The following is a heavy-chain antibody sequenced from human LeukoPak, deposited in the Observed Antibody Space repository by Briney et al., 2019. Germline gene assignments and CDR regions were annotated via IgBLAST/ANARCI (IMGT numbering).Heavy chain of an antibody. CDR2: IYHSGST. CDR1: GGSISSGGYY. D-gene: IGHD3-22*01. V-gene: IGHV4-31*03. Sequence: TLSLTCTVSGGSISSGGYYWSWIRQHPGKGLEWIGYIYHSGSTYYNPSLKSRVTISVDRSKNQFSLKLSSVTAADTAVYYCARVNSSGYYTQGSYYFDYWGQGTLVTVSS. J-gene: IGHJ4*02. CDR3: ARVNSSGYYTQGSYYFDY.